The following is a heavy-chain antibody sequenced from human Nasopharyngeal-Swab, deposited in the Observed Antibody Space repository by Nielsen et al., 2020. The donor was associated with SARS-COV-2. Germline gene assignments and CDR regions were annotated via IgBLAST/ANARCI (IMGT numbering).Heavy chain of an antibody. J-gene: IGHJ4*02. CDR1: GYSFTDYF. V-gene: IGHV1-2*06. Sequence: ASVKVSCKASGYSFTDYFMEWVRLAPGQGLEWMGRINPNSGGTNYAKKFQGRVAMTRDAPLSTGTMELSGLTSDDTAVYFCSRIPRVGGYSYGYDYWGQGTLVTVSS. D-gene: IGHD5-18*01. CDR3: SRIPRVGGYSYGYDY. CDR2: INPNSGGT.